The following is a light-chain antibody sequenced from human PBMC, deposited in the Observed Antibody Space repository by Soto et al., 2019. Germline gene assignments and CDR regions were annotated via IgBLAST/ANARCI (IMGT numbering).Light chain of an antibody. CDR3: AAWDNSPTGWV. CDR1: SSNIGSNT. V-gene: IGLV1-44*01. J-gene: IGLJ3*02. Sequence: QSVLTQPPSASGTPGQRVTISCSGSSSNIGSNTVNWYQQLPRTAPKLLIYSNNQRPSGVPGRFSGSTSDTSASLATSRLASDDEADYYCAAWDNSPTGWVFGAGTKLTVL. CDR2: SNN.